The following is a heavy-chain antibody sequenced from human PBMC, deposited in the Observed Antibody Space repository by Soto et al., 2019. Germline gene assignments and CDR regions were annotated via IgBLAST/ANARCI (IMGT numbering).Heavy chain of an antibody. CDR2: ISSSSSYI. CDR1: GFTFSSYS. CDR3: ARCKARWLGPNPYGMDV. V-gene: IGHV3-21*01. D-gene: IGHD3-10*01. J-gene: IGHJ6*02. Sequence: GGSLRLSCAASGFTFSSYSMNWVRQAPGKGLEWVSSISSSSSYIYYADSVKGRFTISRDNAKNSLYLQMNSLRAEDTAVYYCARCKARWLGPNPYGMDVWGQGTTVTVSS.